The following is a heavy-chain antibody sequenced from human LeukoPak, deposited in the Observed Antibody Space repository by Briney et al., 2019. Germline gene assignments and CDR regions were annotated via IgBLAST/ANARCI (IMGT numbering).Heavy chain of an antibody. CDR3: ARVGSSGGRVAYYFDY. D-gene: IGHD2-15*01. Sequence: PGGSLRLSCVASGFTFSDYSMSWVRQAPGQGLQWLSYITGDSTTVYYTDSVKGRFTISRDNAKNSLYLQTNSLKADDTALYYCARVGSSGGRVAYYFDYWGQGTLVTVSS. CDR1: GFTFSDYS. CDR2: ITGDSTTV. V-gene: IGHV3-48*04. J-gene: IGHJ4*02.